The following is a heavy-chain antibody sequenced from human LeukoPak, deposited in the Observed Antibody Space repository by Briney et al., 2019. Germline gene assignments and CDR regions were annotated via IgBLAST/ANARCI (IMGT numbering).Heavy chain of an antibody. Sequence: GGSLRLSCAASGFTFSSYSMNWVRQAPGKGLEWVSYISSSSSTIYYADSVKGRFTIARDNAKNSLYLQMNSLRAEDTAVYYCARAPLAARPYYYYYMDVWGKGTTVTVSS. CDR2: ISSSSSTI. V-gene: IGHV3-48*04. CDR3: ARAPLAARPYYYYYMDV. CDR1: GFTFSSYS. J-gene: IGHJ6*03. D-gene: IGHD6-6*01.